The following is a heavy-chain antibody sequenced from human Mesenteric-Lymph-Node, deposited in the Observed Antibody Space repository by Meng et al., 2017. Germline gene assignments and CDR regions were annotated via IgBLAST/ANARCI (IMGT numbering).Heavy chain of an antibody. CDR1: GGTFSSYA. J-gene: IGHJ4*02. V-gene: IGHV1-69*13. CDR2: IIPIFGTA. CDR3: ARGHYYGSGSYYNLPFYYFDY. Sequence: SVKVSCKASGGTFSSYAISWVRQAPGQGLEWMGGIIPIFGTANYAQKFQGRVTITADESTSTAYMELSSLRSEDTAVYYCARGHYYGSGSYYNLPFYYFDYWGQGTLVTVSS. D-gene: IGHD3-10*01.